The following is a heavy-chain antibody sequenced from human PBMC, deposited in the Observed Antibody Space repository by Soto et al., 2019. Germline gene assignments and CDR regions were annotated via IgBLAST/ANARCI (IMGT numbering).Heavy chain of an antibody. CDR3: ARGDFVRDF. D-gene: IGHD3-3*01. CDR1: GGTFRAYY. Sequence: QVLLQQWGAGLLKPSETLSLTCAVYGGTFRAYYWSWIRQPPGKGLEWMGEVNHSGSTNYNPSLKSRVSISIDTSKSQFSLKLSSVTAADTATYYCARGDFVRDFWGQGTLVTVSS. J-gene: IGHJ4*02. V-gene: IGHV4-34*01. CDR2: VNHSGST.